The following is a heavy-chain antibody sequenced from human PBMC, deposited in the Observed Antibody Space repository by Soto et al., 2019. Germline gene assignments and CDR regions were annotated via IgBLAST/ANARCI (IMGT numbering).Heavy chain of an antibody. CDR2: IYPGDSDT. D-gene: IGHD3-10*01. J-gene: IGHJ5*02. Sequence: EVQLVQSGAEVKKPGESLKISCKGSGYSFTSYWIGWVRQMPGKGLEWMGIIYPGDSDTRYSPSFQGQVTISADKSISTAYLQWSSLKASDTAMYYCARGAFVVRGVDDLNNWFDPWGQGTLVTVSS. V-gene: IGHV5-51*03. CDR3: ARGAFVVRGVDDLNNWFDP. CDR1: GYSFTSYW.